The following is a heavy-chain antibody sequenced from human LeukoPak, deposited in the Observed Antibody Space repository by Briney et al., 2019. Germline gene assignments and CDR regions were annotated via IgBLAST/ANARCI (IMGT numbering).Heavy chain of an antibody. J-gene: IGHJ4*02. V-gene: IGHV1-2*06. Sequence: ASVKVSCKASGYTFTDYFIHWVRQAPGQGLEWMGRLNPNSGGTNYAQKFQGRVTMTRNTSISTAYMELSSLRSEDTAVYYCARGSNILWFGEEIDYWGQGTLVTVSS. CDR3: ARGSNILWFGEEIDY. D-gene: IGHD3-10*01. CDR2: LNPNSGGT. CDR1: GYTFTDYF.